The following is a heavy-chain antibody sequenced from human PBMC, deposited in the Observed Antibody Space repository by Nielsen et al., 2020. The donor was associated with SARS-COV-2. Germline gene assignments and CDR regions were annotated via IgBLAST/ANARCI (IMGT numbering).Heavy chain of an antibody. J-gene: IGHJ4*02. CDR3: AGTLTIFGVAPTLDY. CDR1: GGSISSGSYY. CDR2: IYTSGST. Sequence: SETLSLTCTVSGGSISSGSYYWSWIRQPAGKGLEWIGRIYTSGSTTYNPSVMSRVAISIDTSKSQFSLKLYSTTAADTAVYYCAGTLTIFGVAPTLDYWGQGTLVTVSS. D-gene: IGHD3-3*01. V-gene: IGHV4-61*02.